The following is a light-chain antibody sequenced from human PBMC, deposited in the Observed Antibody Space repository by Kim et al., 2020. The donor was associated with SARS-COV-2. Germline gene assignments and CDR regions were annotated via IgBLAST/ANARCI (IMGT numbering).Light chain of an antibody. V-gene: IGKV1-5*03. CDR2: NAS. CDR3: HQYNTPPWT. CDR1: QSVDTW. Sequence: DIQMTQSPSNLSAAVGDRVTITCRASQSVDTWLAWYQHKPGEAPKHLIFNASTLESVVPSRFSGSGFGTEFTLTITSLQPDDFATYFCHQYNTPPWTFRQGNKVDI. J-gene: IGKJ1*01.